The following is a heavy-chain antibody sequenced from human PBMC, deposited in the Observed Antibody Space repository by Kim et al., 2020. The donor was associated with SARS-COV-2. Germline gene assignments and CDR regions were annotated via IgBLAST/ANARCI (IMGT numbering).Heavy chain of an antibody. J-gene: IGHJ4*02. CDR1: GYTFTGYY. V-gene: IGHV1-2*04. CDR2: INPNSGGT. CDR3: ARAPVTPSQRYFDWLSSKQDHYFDY. D-gene: IGHD3-9*01. Sequence: ASVKVSCKASGYTFTGYYMHWVRQAPGQGLEWMGWINPNSGGTNYAQKFQGWVTMTRDTSISTAYMELSRLRSDDTAVYYCARAPVTPSQRYFDWLSSKQDHYFDYWGQGTLVTVSS.